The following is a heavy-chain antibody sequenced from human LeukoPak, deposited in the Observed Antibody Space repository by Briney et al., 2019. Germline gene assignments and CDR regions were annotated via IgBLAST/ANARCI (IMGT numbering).Heavy chain of an antibody. CDR2: ISYDGSNE. CDR3: AKDKELYSSGYYYFDY. J-gene: IGHJ4*02. Sequence: GGSLRLSCAASGFTSSSYEMNWVRQAPGKGLEWVAVISYDGSNEYYADSVKGRFTISRDNSKNTLYLQMNSLRAEDTAVYYCAKDKELYSSGYYYFDYWGQGTLVTVSS. V-gene: IGHV3-30*18. CDR1: GFTSSSYE. D-gene: IGHD6-19*01.